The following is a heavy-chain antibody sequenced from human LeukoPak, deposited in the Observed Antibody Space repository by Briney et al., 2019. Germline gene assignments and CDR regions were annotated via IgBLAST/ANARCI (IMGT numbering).Heavy chain of an antibody. J-gene: IGHJ6*02. CDR1: GFTFSSYS. CDR2: ISSSSSTI. Sequence: PGGSLRLSCAASGFTFSSYSMNWVRQAPGKGLEWVSYISSSSSTIYYADSVKGRFTISRDNAKNSLYLQMNSLRAEDTAVYYCASIDGSGSYYAYYYYYGMDVWGQGTTVTVSS. D-gene: IGHD3-10*01. CDR3: ASIDGSGSYYAYYYYYGMDV. V-gene: IGHV3-48*04.